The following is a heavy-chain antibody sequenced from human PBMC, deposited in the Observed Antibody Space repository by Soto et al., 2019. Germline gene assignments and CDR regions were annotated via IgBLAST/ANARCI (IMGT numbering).Heavy chain of an antibody. CDR1: GFTFSSYG. V-gene: IGHV3-30*18. J-gene: IGHJ6*02. CDR3: AKYPFTRNYDYVWGSYRKNYGMDV. D-gene: IGHD3-16*02. Sequence: PGGSLRLSCAASGFTFSSYGMHWVRQAPGKGLEWVAVISYDGSNKYYADSVKGRFTISRDNSKNTLYLQMNSLRAEDTAVYYCAKYPFTRNYDYVWGSYRKNYGMDVWGQGTTVTVSS. CDR2: ISYDGSNK.